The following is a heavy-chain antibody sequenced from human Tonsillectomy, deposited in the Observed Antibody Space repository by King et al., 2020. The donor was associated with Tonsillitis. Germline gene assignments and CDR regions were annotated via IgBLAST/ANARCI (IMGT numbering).Heavy chain of an antibody. CDR3: AKDGSTSGPFDY. V-gene: IGHV3-30*18. J-gene: IGHJ4*02. CDR1: GFTFSSYG. Sequence: VQLVESGGGVVQPGRSLRLSCAASGFTFSSYGMHWVRQAPGKGLEWVAVISYDGSNKYYADSVKGRFTISRDNSKNTLYLQMNSLRAEVTAVYYCAKDGSTSGPFDYWGQGTLVTVSS. CDR2: ISYDGSNK. D-gene: IGHD2-2*01.